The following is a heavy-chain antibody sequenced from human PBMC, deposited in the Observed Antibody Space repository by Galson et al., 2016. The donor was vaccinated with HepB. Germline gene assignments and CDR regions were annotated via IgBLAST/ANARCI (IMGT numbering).Heavy chain of an antibody. V-gene: IGHV3-73*01. D-gene: IGHD2-15*01. Sequence: SLRLSCAASGFTFSDSAMHWVRQASGKGLEWVGRIRSKANSYATAYGASVKGRSTISRDDSENTAYLQMNSLKAEDTAVYYGTTGEAIVGAAYMRDAFDIWGPGTMVTVSS. CDR1: GFTFSDSA. J-gene: IGHJ3*02. CDR2: IRSKANSYAT. CDR3: TTGEAIVGAAYMRDAFDI.